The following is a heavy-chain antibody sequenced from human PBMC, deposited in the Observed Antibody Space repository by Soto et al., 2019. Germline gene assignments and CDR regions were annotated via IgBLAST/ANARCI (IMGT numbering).Heavy chain of an antibody. D-gene: IGHD2-15*01. CDR2: IYYSGST. CDR3: ARRLGGYCSGGSCYYLWFDP. V-gene: IGHV4-39*01. CDR1: GGSISSSSYY. Sequence: QLQLQESGPGLVKPSETLSLTCTVSGGSISSSSYYWGWIRQPPGKGLEWIGSIYYSGSTYYNPSLKNCVAISVDTSKNQFSLKMSSVTAADTALYYCARRLGGYCSGGSCYYLWFDPWGQGTLVTVSS. J-gene: IGHJ5*02.